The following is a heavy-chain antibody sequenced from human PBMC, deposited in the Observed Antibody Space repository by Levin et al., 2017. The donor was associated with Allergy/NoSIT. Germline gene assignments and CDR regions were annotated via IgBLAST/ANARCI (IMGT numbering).Heavy chain of an antibody. CDR2: INHSGST. D-gene: IGHD3-3*01. J-gene: IGHJ6*03. Sequence: SETLSLMCAVYGGSFSDYYWSWIRQPPGKGLEWIGEINHSGSTNYNPSLKSRVTISVDTSKNQFSLKLSSVTAADTAVYYCARVSYYDFWSGYYARGRGSNYYMDVWGKGTTVTVSS. CDR3: ARVSYYDFWSGYYARGRGSNYYMDV. V-gene: IGHV4-34*01. CDR1: GGSFSDYY.